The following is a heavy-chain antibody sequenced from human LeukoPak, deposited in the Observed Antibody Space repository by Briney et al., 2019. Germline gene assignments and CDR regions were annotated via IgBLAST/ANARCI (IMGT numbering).Heavy chain of an antibody. J-gene: IGHJ4*02. D-gene: IGHD1-26*01. CDR2: IYYSGST. CDR1: GGSISSGDYY. Sequence: SETLSLTCTVSGGSISSGDYYWSWIRQPPGKGLEWIGYIYYSGSTYYNPSLKSRVTISVDTSKNQFSLKLSSVTAADTAVYYCARAKTYSGSYPTFDYWGQGTLVTVSS. V-gene: IGHV4-30-4*02. CDR3: ARAKTYSGSYPTFDY.